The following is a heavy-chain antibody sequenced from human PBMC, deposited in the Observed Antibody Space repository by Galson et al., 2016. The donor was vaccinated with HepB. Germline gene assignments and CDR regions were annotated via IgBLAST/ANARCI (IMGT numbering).Heavy chain of an antibody. V-gene: IGHV2-5*02. D-gene: IGHD3-22*01. CDR1: GFSLTTTGVG. CDR2: MYWDDDK. Sequence: PALVKPPQTLTLTCTFSGFSLTTTGVGVGWIRQPPGKALEWLALMYWDDDKRYSPSLKSRLTITKDTSKNQVVLTMTNMDPVETATYYCAHRPPTYYYDDSGHQVFDYWGQGTLGTVSS. CDR3: AHRPPTYYYDDSGHQVFDY. J-gene: IGHJ4*02.